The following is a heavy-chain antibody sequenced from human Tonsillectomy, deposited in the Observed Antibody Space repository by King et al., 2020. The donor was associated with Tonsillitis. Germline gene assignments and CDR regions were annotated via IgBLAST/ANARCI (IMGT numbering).Heavy chain of an antibody. V-gene: IGHV4-31*03. CDR2: ISYSGNT. J-gene: IGHJ6*03. CDR1: GGSISSAGHY. Sequence: VPLQESGPGLVKPSQTLSLTCTVSGGSISSAGHYWSWIRQHPGKGLEWIGYISYSGNTFYNPSLKSRLTISVDTSKNQFSLKVSSVNAADTAMYYCASTTPPYYYYYMDVWGKGTTVTVSS. CDR3: ASTTPPYYYYYMDV. D-gene: IGHD1-1*01.